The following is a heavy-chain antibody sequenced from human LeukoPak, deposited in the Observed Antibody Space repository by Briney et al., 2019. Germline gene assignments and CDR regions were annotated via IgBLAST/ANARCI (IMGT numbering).Heavy chain of an antibody. CDR3: ARGLMIFGVVILFDY. V-gene: IGHV7-4-1*02. Sequence: GASVKVSCKASGYTFTSYAMNWVRQAPGQGLEWMGWINTNTGNPTYAQGFTGRFVFSLDTSVSTAYLQISSLKAEDTAVYYCARGLMIFGVVILFDYWGQGTLVTVSS. CDR1: GYTFTSYA. D-gene: IGHD3-3*01. CDR2: INTNTGNP. J-gene: IGHJ4*02.